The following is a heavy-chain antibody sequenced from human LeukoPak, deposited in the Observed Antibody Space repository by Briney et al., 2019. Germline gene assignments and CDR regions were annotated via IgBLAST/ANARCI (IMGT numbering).Heavy chain of an antibody. V-gene: IGHV1-18*01. CDR1: GHTFTSYG. CDR2: ISAYTGNT. Sequence: GASVKVSCKASGHTFTSYGISWVRQAPGQGLEWMGWISAYTGNTNYAQKLQGRVTMTTDTSTSTAYMELRSLRSDDTAVYYCARVEPGYSGLPEDYWGQGTLVTVSS. D-gene: IGHD5-12*01. J-gene: IGHJ4*02. CDR3: ARVEPGYSGLPEDY.